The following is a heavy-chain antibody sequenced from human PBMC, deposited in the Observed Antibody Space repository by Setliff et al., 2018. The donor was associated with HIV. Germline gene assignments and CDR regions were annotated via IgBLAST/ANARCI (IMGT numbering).Heavy chain of an antibody. J-gene: IGHJ4*02. Sequence: GGSLRLSCAASGFTFSTYGMYWVRQAPGKGLEWVAFIWYDGSNKEYGDSVKGRFTISRDNSKNMVYLEMNNLRGEDSAVYYCARDPAMSGWALADWGQGTQVTVSS. CDR2: IWYDGSNK. CDR1: GFTFSTYG. CDR3: ARDPAMSGWALAD. V-gene: IGHV3-33*01. D-gene: IGHD6-19*01.